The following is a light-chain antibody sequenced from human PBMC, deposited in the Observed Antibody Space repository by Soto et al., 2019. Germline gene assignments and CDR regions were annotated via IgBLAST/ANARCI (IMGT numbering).Light chain of an antibody. CDR1: QSVSSD. CDR2: GAS. V-gene: IGKV3-15*01. CDR3: QPYNNWPLT. Sequence: EIVLTQSPATLSVSPGDRATLSCRASQSVSSDLAWFQQKPGQAPRLLIYGASTRATGIPARFSGSGSGTEFTLTLSSLQSEDFAIYYCQPYNNWPLTFGGGTKVEIK. J-gene: IGKJ4*01.